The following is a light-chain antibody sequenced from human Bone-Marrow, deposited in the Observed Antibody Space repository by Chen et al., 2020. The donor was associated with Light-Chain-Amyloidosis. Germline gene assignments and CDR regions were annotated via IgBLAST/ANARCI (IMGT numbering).Light chain of an antibody. J-gene: IGLJ1*01. CDR2: EVT. Sequence: QSALPQHASVCGSPARSITIFCIVTTSDVGGDNHVSWYQQHPDKAPKLMIYEVTNRPSWVPDRFSGSKSDNTASLTISGLQTEDEADYFCSSYTITNTLVFGSGTRVTVL. CDR1: TSDVGGDNH. CDR3: SSYTITNTLV. V-gene: IGLV2-14*01.